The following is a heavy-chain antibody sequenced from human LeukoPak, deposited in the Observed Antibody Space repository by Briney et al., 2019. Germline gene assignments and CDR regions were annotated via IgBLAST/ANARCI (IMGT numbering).Heavy chain of an antibody. CDR3: ASSTMVRVPQLRGAFDI. Sequence: TPSETLSLTCTVSGGSISSYYWSWIRQPPGKGLEGMGYIYYSGSTNYNPSLKSRVTISVDTSKNQFALKLSSVTAADTAVYYCASSTMVRVPQLRGAFDIWGQGTMVTVSS. CDR1: GGSISSYY. J-gene: IGHJ3*02. CDR2: IYYSGST. V-gene: IGHV4-59*01. D-gene: IGHD3-10*01.